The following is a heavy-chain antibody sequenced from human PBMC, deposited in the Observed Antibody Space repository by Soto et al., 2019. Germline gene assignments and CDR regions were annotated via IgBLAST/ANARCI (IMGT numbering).Heavy chain of an antibody. CDR1: GGSLSSGYYY. V-gene: IGHV4-30-4*01. J-gene: IGHJ6*02. D-gene: IGHD3-3*01. Sequence: PSETLSLTCTVSGGSLSSGYYYWSWIRQPPGKGLEWIGYIYYSGSTYYNPSLKSRVTISVDTSKNQFYLKLSSVTAADTAVYYCARFTISGVGYYGMDVWGQGTTVNVSS. CDR3: ARFTISGVGYYGMDV. CDR2: IYYSGST.